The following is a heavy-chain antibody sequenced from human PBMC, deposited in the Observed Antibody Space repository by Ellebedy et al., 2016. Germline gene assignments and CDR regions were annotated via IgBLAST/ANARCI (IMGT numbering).Heavy chain of an antibody. D-gene: IGHD2-8*02. Sequence: GESLKISXAASGFTFSNYAMNWVRQATGKGLEWVSTISGLSSSTFYADSVKGRFTISRDNSKRTLSLQMNSLRAEDTAVYYCAKAVLELHAFDIWGQGTLVTVSS. V-gene: IGHV3-23*01. CDR2: ISGLSSST. CDR3: AKAVLELHAFDI. J-gene: IGHJ3*02. CDR1: GFTFSNYA.